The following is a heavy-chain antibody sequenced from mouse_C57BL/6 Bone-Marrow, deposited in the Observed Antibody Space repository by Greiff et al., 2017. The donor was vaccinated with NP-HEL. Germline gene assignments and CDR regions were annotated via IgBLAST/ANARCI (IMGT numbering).Heavy chain of an antibody. V-gene: IGHV1-62-2*01. CDR1: GYTFTEYP. J-gene: IGHJ1*03. D-gene: IGHD1-1*01. Sequence: QVQLKQSGAELVKPGASVKLSCKASGYTFTEYPIHWVKQRSGQGLEWIGWFYPGSGSIKYNEKFKDKATLTADKSSSTVYMELSRLTSEDSAVYFCARHEDTYYYGSSHWYFDVWGTGTTVTVSS. CDR2: FYPGSGSI. CDR3: ARHEDTYYYGSSHWYFDV.